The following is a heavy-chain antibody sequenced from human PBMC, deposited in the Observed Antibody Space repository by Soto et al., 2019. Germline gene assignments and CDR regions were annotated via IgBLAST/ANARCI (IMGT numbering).Heavy chain of an antibody. V-gene: IGHV4-59*01. Sequence: SETLSLTCTVSGGSISGDHWNWIRQPPGKGLEWIAYVSSSGSTKYNPSLKSRVSISIDTTKNQFSLRLSSVTAADTAVYYCASGVYDSRGYSEAFDIWGQGTKVTVSS. CDR2: VSSSGST. D-gene: IGHD3-22*01. J-gene: IGHJ3*02. CDR3: ASGVYDSRGYSEAFDI. CDR1: GGSISGDH.